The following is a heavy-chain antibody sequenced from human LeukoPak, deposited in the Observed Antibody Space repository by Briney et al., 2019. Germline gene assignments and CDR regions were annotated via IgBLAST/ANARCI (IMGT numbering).Heavy chain of an antibody. Sequence: SVKVSCKASGGTFSSYAISWVRQAPGQGLEWMGRIIPILGIANYAQKFQDRVTITADKSTSTAYMELSSLRSEDTAVYYCARGYSGYDSRHIDYWGQGTLVTVSS. CDR1: GGTFSSYA. V-gene: IGHV1-69*04. CDR3: ARGYSGYDSRHIDY. J-gene: IGHJ4*02. D-gene: IGHD5-12*01. CDR2: IIPILGIA.